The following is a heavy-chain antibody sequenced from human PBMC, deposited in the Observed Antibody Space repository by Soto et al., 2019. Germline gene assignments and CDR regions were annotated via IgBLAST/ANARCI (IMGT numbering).Heavy chain of an antibody. J-gene: IGHJ5*02. D-gene: IGHD3-10*01. Sequence: SETLSLTCTVSGVSISSGVYYWSWIRQHPGKGLEWIGYIYYSGSTYYNSSLKSRVTISVDTSKNQFSLKLSSVTAADTAVYYCASALLEIGDVSGDWFDPWGQGTLVTVSS. V-gene: IGHV4-31*03. CDR3: ASALLEIGDVSGDWFDP. CDR1: GVSISSGVYY. CDR2: IYYSGST.